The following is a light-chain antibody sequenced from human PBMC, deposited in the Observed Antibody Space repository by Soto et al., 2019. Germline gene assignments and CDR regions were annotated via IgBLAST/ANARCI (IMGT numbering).Light chain of an antibody. V-gene: IGKV1-6*01. CDR1: QDIRTD. J-gene: IGKJ2*01. CDR2: AAS. Sequence: AIQMTQSPSSLSASVGDRVTITCRARQDIRTDLGWYQQRPGKPPKVLIYAASNLQTGVPPRFSGSGSGTDFALTITSLQPEDFATYYCLQDYNRPYTFGQGTKLEF. CDR3: LQDYNRPYT.